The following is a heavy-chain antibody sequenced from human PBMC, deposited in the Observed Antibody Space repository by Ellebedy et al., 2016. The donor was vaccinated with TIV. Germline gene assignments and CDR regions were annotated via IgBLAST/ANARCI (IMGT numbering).Heavy chain of an antibody. CDR3: ARAVDSGRDMDV. CDR1: GFTFSSFG. Sequence: GGSLRLSXAASGFTFSSFGMHWVRQAPGKGLEWVAVIWYDGSNTDYGDSVKGRFTISRDNSKNTLFLQMNSLRAEDTAVYYCARAVDSGRDMDVWGQGTTVTVSS. J-gene: IGHJ6*02. V-gene: IGHV3-33*01. D-gene: IGHD1-26*01. CDR2: IWYDGSNT.